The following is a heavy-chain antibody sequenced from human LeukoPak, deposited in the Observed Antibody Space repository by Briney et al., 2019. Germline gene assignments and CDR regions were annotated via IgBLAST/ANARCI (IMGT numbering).Heavy chain of an antibody. J-gene: IGHJ4*02. Sequence: QSGGSLRLSCSVSGFTFSTYGMHWVRQAPGKGLEYVSAISSNGDNTYYADPVKGRFTISRDNSKNTLYLQMSSLRADDAAVYYCVRGTGYWGQGTLVTVSS. CDR2: ISSNGDNT. CDR3: VRGTGY. CDR1: GFTFSTYG. V-gene: IGHV3-64D*06.